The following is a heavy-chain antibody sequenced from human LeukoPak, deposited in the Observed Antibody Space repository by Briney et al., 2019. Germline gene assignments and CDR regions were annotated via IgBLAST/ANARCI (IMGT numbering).Heavy chain of an antibody. D-gene: IGHD6-19*01. J-gene: IGHJ6*02. Sequence: SETLSLTCTVSGGSISSYYWSWIRQPPGKGLEWIGEINHSGSTNYNPSLKSRVTISVDTSKNQFSLKLSSVTAADTAVYYCARGNIAVAGTYYYYYGMDVWGQGTTVTVSS. V-gene: IGHV4-34*01. CDR2: INHSGST. CDR3: ARGNIAVAGTYYYYYGMDV. CDR1: GGSISSYY.